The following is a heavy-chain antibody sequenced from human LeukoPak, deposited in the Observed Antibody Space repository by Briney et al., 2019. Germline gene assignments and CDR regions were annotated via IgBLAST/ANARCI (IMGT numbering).Heavy chain of an antibody. CDR1: GFTFSSYT. Sequence: GGSLRLSCAASGFTFSSYTMNWVRQAPGKGLEWVSSISGSSRHKYYADSVKGRFTTSRDNAKNSLYLQMNSLRAEDTAVYYCARDRGGSYSAIDYWGQGTLVTVSS. D-gene: IGHD1-26*01. V-gene: IGHV3-21*01. J-gene: IGHJ4*02. CDR2: ISGSSRHK. CDR3: ARDRGGSYSAIDY.